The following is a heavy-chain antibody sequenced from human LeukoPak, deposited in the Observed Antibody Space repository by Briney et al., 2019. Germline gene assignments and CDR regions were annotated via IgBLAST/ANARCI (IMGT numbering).Heavy chain of an antibody. CDR3: ARGVVAGD. V-gene: IGHV3-7*01. D-gene: IGHD2-15*01. J-gene: IGHJ4*02. CDR1: GFTFSSYW. CDR2: IKQDGSEK. Sequence: GGSLRLSCAASGFTFSSYWISWVRQAPGKGLEWVANIKQDGSEKYYVDSVKGRFTISRDNAMNSLYLQMNSLRAEDTAVYYCARGVVAGDWGQGTLVTVSS.